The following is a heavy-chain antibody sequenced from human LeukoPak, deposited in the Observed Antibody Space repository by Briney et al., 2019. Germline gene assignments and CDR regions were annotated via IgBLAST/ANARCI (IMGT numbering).Heavy chain of an antibody. CDR3: ARGHNRYYFDY. Sequence: GGSLRLSCAASGFTFSNYWMHWVRQDPGKGLVWVSVIYSGGGTNSADSVKGRFTISRDNSKNTLYLQMNSLRAEDTAVYFCARGHNRYYFDYWGQGTLVIVSS. CDR1: GFTFSNYW. D-gene: IGHD2/OR15-2a*01. CDR2: IYSGGGT. V-gene: IGHV3-66*01. J-gene: IGHJ4*02.